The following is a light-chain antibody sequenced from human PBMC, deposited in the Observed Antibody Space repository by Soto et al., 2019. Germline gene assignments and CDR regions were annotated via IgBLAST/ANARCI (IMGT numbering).Light chain of an antibody. CDR3: QQYDNYPLT. Sequence: DIQMTQSPSTLSASVGDRVTITCRASQSVRSWLAWCQQKPVRAPKFLIYDASSLESGVPSRFSGSGSGTEFTLTISNLQPDDFATYYCQQYDNYPLTFGGGTKVDIK. CDR2: DAS. J-gene: IGKJ4*01. V-gene: IGKV1-5*01. CDR1: QSVRSW.